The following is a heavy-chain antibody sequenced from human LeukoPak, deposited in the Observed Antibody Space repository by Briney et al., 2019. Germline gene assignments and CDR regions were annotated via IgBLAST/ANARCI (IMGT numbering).Heavy chain of an antibody. CDR2: IYYSGST. CDR3: ARDPVAGTGTDT. Sequence: PSETLSLTCAVSGGSFSGHYWNWIRQPPGKGLEWIGYIYYSGSTNYNPSLKSRVTISVDTSKNQFSLKLSSVTAADTAVYYCARDPVAGTGTDTWGQGTLVTVSS. D-gene: IGHD6-13*01. V-gene: IGHV4-59*11. CDR1: GGSFSGHY. J-gene: IGHJ5*02.